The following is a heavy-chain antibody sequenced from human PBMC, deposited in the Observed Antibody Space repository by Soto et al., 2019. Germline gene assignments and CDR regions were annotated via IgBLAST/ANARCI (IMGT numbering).Heavy chain of an antibody. D-gene: IGHD3-10*01. CDR3: ARDRLFGVDNWFDP. CDR2: IDVGSANA. V-gene: IGHV1-58*01. CDR1: GFTFSSSA. Sequence: VKVSCKTSGFTFSSSAVHWVRQARGHRLQWIGWIDVGSANANYAQMLHERVTISRDMSTSTAYMELSSLRPEDTAVYYCARDRLFGVDNWFDPWGQGTLVTVSS. J-gene: IGHJ5*02.